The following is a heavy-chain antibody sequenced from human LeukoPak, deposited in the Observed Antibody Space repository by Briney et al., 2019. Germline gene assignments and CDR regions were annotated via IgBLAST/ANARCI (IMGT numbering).Heavy chain of an antibody. CDR1: GGTFSSYA. V-gene: IGHV1-69*13. Sequence: ASVKVSCKASGGTFSSYAISWVRQAPGQGLEWMGGIIPIFGTANYAQKFQGRVTITADESTSTAYMELSSLRSEDTAVYYCVREGGDYYDILTGYYYFDYWGQGTLVTVSS. CDR3: VREGGDYYDILTGYYYFDY. CDR2: IIPIFGTA. J-gene: IGHJ4*02. D-gene: IGHD3-9*01.